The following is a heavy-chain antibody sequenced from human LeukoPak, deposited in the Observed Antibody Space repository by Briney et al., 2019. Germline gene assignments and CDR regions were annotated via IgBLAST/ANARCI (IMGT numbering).Heavy chain of an antibody. CDR2: IRSSTDGGTT. J-gene: IGHJ4*02. D-gene: IGHD2-15*01. V-gene: IGHV3-15*01. Sequence: PGGSLRLSCAASGFTFSDAWMNWVRQALGKGLEWVGRIRSSTDGGTTDYAAPVKGRFTISRDDSKNTLYLQMSSLRTEDTAVYYCSTDWYYCGGGSCFDYWGQGTLVTVSS. CDR3: STDWYYCGGGSCFDY. CDR1: GFTFSDAW.